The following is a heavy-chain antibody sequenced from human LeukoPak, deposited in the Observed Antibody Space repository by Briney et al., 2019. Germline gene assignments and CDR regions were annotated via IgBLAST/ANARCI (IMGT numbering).Heavy chain of an antibody. V-gene: IGHV4-39*07. CDR3: ARFRVAGPGDY. CDR2: IYHSGST. Sequence: SETLSLTCTVSGGSISSSSYYWGWIRQPPGKGLEWIGSIYHSGSTYYNPSLKSRVTISVDTSKNQFSLKLSSVTAADTAVYYCARFRVAGPGDYWGQGTLVTVSS. D-gene: IGHD6-19*01. CDR1: GGSISSSSYY. J-gene: IGHJ4*02.